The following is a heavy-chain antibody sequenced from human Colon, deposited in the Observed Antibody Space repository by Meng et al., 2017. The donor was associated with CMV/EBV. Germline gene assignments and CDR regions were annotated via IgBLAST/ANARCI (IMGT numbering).Heavy chain of an antibody. J-gene: IGHJ4*02. V-gene: IGHV4-59*01. CDR1: GGSISPYY. Sequence: SETLSLTCTVSGGSISPYYWSWIRQPPGKGLEWSGYIYYTGATDYNPSLKSRVTISVDASKIQVSLKVRSVTAADTAVYFCARTQLWFGASYYSDYWGQGTLVTVSS. CDR2: IYYTGAT. CDR3: ARTQLWFGASYYSDY. D-gene: IGHD3-10*01.